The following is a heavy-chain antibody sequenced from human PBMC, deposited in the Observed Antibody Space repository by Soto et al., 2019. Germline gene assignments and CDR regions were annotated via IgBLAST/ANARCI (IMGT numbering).Heavy chain of an antibody. CDR2: FDPEDGET. V-gene: IGHV1-24*01. D-gene: IGHD2-15*01. CDR1: GYTLTELS. CDR3: ASDEPGYCSGGSCYKGY. Sequence: ASVKVSCKVSGYTLTELSMHWVRQAPGKGLEWMGGFDPEDGETIYAQKFQGRVTMTEDTSTDTAYMERSSLRSEDTAVYYCASDEPGYCSGGSCYKGYWGQGTLGTVSS. J-gene: IGHJ4*02.